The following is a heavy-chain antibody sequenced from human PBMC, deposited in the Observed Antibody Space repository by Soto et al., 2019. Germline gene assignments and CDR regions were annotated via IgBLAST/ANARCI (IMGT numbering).Heavy chain of an antibody. V-gene: IGHV3-15*01. CDR2: IKSISVGGTT. Sequence: GGSLRLSCAASGFIFSNAWLNWVRQAPGKGLEWVGRIKSISVGGTTDYAAPVKGRFTISRDDSKNTMYLQMNSLKIEDTAVYFCTTDLPDNWFDPWGQGSLVTVSS. CDR3: TTDLPDNWFDP. J-gene: IGHJ5*02. CDR1: GFIFSNAW.